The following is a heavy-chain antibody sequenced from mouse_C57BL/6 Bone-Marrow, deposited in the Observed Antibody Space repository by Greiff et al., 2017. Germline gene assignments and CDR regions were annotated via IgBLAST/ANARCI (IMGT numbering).Heavy chain of an antibody. D-gene: IGHD2-4*01. J-gene: IGHJ3*01. CDR2: IYPRSGNT. CDR1: GYTFTSYG. Sequence: QVQLQQSGAELARPGASVKLSCKASGYTFTSYGISWVKQRTGQGLEWIGEIYPRSGNTYYNEKFKGKATLTADKSSSTAYMELRSLTSEDSAVYFCAREDYDSWFAYWGQGTLVTVSA. CDR3: AREDYDSWFAY. V-gene: IGHV1-81*01.